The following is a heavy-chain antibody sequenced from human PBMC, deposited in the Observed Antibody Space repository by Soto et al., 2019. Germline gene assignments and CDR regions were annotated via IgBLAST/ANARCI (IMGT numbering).Heavy chain of an antibody. CDR2: IYYSGST. J-gene: IGHJ6*02. CDR3: ARRWITGTKIGTGMDV. V-gene: IGHV4-39*01. CDR1: GGSISSSSYY. Sequence: PSETLSLTCTVSGGSISSSSYYWGWIRQPPGKGLEWIGSIYYSGSTYYNPSLKSRVTISVDTSKNQFSLKLSSVTAADTAVYYCARRWITGTKIGTGMDVWGQGTTVTVSS. D-gene: IGHD1-20*01.